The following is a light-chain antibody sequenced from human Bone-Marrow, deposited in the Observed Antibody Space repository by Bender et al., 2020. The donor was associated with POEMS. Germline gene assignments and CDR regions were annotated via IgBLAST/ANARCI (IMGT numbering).Light chain of an antibody. CDR1: SSNTRSGYD. CDR2: GYN. Sequence: QSVLTQPPSVSGAPGQRVTISCTGSSSNTRSGYDINWYQHLPGTAPKLLIYGYNNRPSGVPDRFSGSKSGTSASLAITGLQAEDEGDYYCCSYGGSSTFFYVFGTGTKVTVL. J-gene: IGLJ1*01. V-gene: IGLV1-40*01. CDR3: CSYGGSSTFFYV.